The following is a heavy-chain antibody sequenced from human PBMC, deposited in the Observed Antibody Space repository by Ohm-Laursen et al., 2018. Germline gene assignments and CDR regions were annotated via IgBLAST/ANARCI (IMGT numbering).Heavy chain of an antibody. CDR2: INYSGNT. CDR3: ARGRHGWSYHDRSGYLDYWYFDL. D-gene: IGHD3-22*01. CDR1: GGAISNYY. V-gene: IGHV4-59*07. Sequence: SDTLSLTWAVSGGAISNYYWSWIRQPPGKGLECIGHINYSGNTNYNPSLKSRVTISKDTSKNQFSLKLTSVTAADTAVYYCARGRHGWSYHDRSGYLDYWYFDLWGRGTQVTVSS. J-gene: IGHJ2*01.